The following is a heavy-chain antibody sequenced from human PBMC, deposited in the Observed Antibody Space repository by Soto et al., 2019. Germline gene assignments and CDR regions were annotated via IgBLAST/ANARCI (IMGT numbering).Heavy chain of an antibody. J-gene: IGHJ4*02. V-gene: IGHV1-69*01. CDR3: ACIAAAGTVVDY. D-gene: IGHD6-13*01. Sequence: QVQLVQSGAEVKKPGSSVKVSCKASGGTFSSYAISWVRQAPGQGLEWMGGIIPLFGTANYGQKFQGRVTITADESTITAYMELSSLRSEDTAVYYCACIAAAGTVVDYWGQGTLVTVSS. CDR2: IIPLFGTA. CDR1: GGTFSSYA.